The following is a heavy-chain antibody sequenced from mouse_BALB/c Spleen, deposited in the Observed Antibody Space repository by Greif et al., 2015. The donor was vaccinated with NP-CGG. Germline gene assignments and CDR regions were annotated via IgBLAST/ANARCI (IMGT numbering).Heavy chain of an antibody. CDR3: AREGDYGFAY. D-gene: IGHD2-4*01. CDR2: LNPGSGGT. Sequence: QVTLKESGTELVRPGTSVKVSCKASGYVFTNYLIEWIKQRPGQGLEWIGVLNPGSGGTNYSEKFKGKATLTADYSSSTAYLQLSSLTSDDSAVYFCAREGDYGFAYGGQGTLVTVSA. V-gene: IGHV1-54*01. J-gene: IGHJ3*01. CDR1: GYVFTNYL.